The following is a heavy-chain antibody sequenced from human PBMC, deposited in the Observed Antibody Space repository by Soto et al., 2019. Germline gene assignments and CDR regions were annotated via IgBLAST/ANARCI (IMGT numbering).Heavy chain of an antibody. Sequence: GDSVKVSCKVSGYTLTELSMHWVRQAPGKGLEWMGGFDPEDGETIYAQKFQGRVTMTEDTSTDTAYMELSSLRSEDTAVYYCATRYYDSSGYYSPFDYWGQGTLVTVYS. V-gene: IGHV1-24*01. CDR3: ATRYYDSSGYYSPFDY. D-gene: IGHD3-22*01. J-gene: IGHJ4*02. CDR2: FDPEDGET. CDR1: GYTLTELS.